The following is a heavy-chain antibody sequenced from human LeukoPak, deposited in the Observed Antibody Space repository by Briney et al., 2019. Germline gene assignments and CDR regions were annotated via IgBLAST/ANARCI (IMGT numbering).Heavy chain of an antibody. CDR3: ARDPQYTFGYPTYDN. J-gene: IGHJ4*02. D-gene: IGHD2-2*03. V-gene: IGHV1-2*02. CDR1: GYSLTDYH. Sequence: ASVKVSCKASGYSLTDYHIHWLRQAPGQGLEWIGDINPGNGATKHAQKFQVRVTIIRDTSISTLYMDLSGLTPDDTAVYYCARDPQYTFGYPTYDNWGQGTLVTVSS. CDR2: INPGNGAT.